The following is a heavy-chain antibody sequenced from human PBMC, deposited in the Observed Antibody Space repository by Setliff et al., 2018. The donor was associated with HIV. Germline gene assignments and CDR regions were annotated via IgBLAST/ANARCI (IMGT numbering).Heavy chain of an antibody. V-gene: IGHV3-48*01. Sequence: GGSLRLSCAASGFTVSSNYMSWVRQAPGKGLVWVSYISSRGSTIYYADSLKGRCTISRDNAKNSLYLQMSSLRAEDTAVYYCARDSSRGYLDWLSLKYYYSYYIDVWGKGTTVTVSS. CDR1: GFTVSSNY. CDR2: ISSRGSTI. D-gene: IGHD3-9*01. J-gene: IGHJ6*03. CDR3: ARDSSRGYLDWLSLKYYYSYYIDV.